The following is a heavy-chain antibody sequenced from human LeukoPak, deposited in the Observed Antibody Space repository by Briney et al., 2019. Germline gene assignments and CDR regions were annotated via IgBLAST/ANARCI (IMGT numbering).Heavy chain of an antibody. CDR2: IYYSGST. J-gene: IGHJ6*03. V-gene: IGHV4-34*11. D-gene: IGHD2-2*01. CDR3: AREVPIVVVPAAILFDAYYYYYMDV. CDR1: GGSFSGYY. Sequence: SETLSLTCAVYGGSFSGYYWGWIRQSPGKGLEWIGSIYYSGSTNYNPSLKSRVTMSVDTSKNQFSLKLSSVTAADTAVYYCAREVPIVVVPAAILFDAYYYYYMDVWGKGTTVTISS.